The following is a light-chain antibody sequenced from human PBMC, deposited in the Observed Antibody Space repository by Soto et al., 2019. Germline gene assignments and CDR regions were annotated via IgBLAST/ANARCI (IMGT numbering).Light chain of an antibody. CDR1: QPIDRKF. J-gene: IGKJ4*01. V-gene: IGKV3-20*01. CDR2: GAS. Sequence: EVVLTQSPGTLSLSPGERATLSCRASQPIDRKFLAWYQQKPGQAPRLLIHGASTRATGVPDRFSGSGSEGDFSLTISSLEPEDFAVYFCQRFDASLFTFGGGTNVEIK. CDR3: QRFDASLFT.